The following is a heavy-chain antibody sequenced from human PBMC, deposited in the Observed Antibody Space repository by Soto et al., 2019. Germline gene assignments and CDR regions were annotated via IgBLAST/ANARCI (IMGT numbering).Heavy chain of an antibody. CDR2: IFYSGST. CDR1: GGSISTSRSY. D-gene: IGHD2-21*01. V-gene: IGHV4-39*01. Sequence: QLQLLESGPGLVKASETLSLTCSVSGGSISTSRSYWAWIRQPPGKGLEWLANIFYSGSTFYNPSLASRVSVSVDTSKTEFSLKLRSVTAADTAVYYCARQPTTGDTDLWFDPWGQGTLVTVSS. CDR3: ARQPTTGDTDLWFDP. J-gene: IGHJ5*02.